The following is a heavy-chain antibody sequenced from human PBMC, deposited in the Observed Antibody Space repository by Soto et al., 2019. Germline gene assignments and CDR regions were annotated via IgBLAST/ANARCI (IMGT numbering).Heavy chain of an antibody. V-gene: IGHV4-30-2*01. CDR2: IYHSGST. J-gene: IGHJ4*02. CDR1: GGSISSDY. D-gene: IGHD4-4*01. CDR3: ARGMTTVTTLDY. Sequence: PSETLSLTCTVSGGSISSDYWSWIRQPPGKGLEWIGYIYHSGSTYYNPSLKSRITISIDRSKNQLSLKLSSVTAADTAVYYCARGMTTVTTLDYWGQGTLVTVSS.